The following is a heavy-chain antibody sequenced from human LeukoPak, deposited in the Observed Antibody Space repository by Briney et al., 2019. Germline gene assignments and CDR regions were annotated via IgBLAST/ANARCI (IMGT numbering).Heavy chain of an antibody. Sequence: GGSLRPSCAASGFTFSSYAMSWVRQAPGKGLEWVSAISGSGGSTYYADSVKGRFTISRDNSKNTLYLQMNSLRAEDTAVYYCAKDRLSVAGTRLDYWGQGTLVTVSS. CDR3: AKDRLSVAGTRLDY. D-gene: IGHD6-19*01. CDR2: ISGSGGST. CDR1: GFTFSSYA. V-gene: IGHV3-23*01. J-gene: IGHJ4*02.